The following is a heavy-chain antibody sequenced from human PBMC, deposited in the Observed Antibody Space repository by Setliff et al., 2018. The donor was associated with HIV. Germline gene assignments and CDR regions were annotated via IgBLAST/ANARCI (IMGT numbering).Heavy chain of an antibody. V-gene: IGHV1-3*01. CDR2: INAGNGDT. CDR1: GYTFTNYA. Sequence: ASVKVSCKASGYTFTNYAMHWVRQAPGQRLEWMGWINAGNGDTKYSQKFQGRVTFTWDTSASTAYMELSSLRSEDTALYYCARDSGDDYSDYYYGMDVWGQGTTVTAP. D-gene: IGHD4-4*01. CDR3: ARDSGDDYSDYYYGMDV. J-gene: IGHJ6*02.